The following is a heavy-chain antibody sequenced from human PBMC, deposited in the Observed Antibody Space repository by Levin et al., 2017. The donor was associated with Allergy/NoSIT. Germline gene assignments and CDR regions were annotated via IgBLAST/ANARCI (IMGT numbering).Heavy chain of an antibody. V-gene: IGHV3-30-3*01. Sequence: LSLTCAASGFTFSSYAMHWVRPAPGKGLEWVAVISYDGSNKYYADSVKGRFTISRDNSKNPLYLQMNSLRAEDTAVYYRARSPRLRYFDWWGDYLDSWGQGTVVTVSS. CDR1: GFTFSSYA. CDR2: ISYDGSNK. D-gene: IGHD3-9*01. CDR3: ARSPRLRYFDWWGDYLDS. J-gene: IGHJ4*02.